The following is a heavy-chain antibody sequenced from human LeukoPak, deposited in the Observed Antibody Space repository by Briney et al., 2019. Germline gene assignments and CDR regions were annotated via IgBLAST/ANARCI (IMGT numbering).Heavy chain of an antibody. CDR1: GYTFTGYY. CDR2: INPNSGGT. V-gene: IGHV1-2*02. J-gene: IGHJ6*03. CDR3: ARSYYYYYMDV. Sequence: ASAKVSCKASGYTFTGYYMHWVRQAPGQGLEWMGWINPNSGGTNYAQKFQGRVTMTRDTSISTAYMELSSLRSEDTAVYYCARSYYYYYMDVWGKGTTVTVSS.